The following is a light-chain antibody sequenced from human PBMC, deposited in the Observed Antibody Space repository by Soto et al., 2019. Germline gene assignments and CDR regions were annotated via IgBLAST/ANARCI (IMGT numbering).Light chain of an antibody. CDR2: KAS. Sequence: DIQMTQSPSTLSASVGDRVTITCRASQIISTWLAWYQQKPGKATKLLIYKASSLQSGVPSRFSGSRSGTEFTLTISSLQPDDFATYYCQQYSSYSYTFGQGTKLEIK. CDR1: QIISTW. CDR3: QQYSSYSYT. V-gene: IGKV1-5*03. J-gene: IGKJ2*01.